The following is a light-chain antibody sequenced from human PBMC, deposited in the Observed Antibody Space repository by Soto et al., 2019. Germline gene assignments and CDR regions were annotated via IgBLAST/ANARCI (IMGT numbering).Light chain of an antibody. CDR2: GAS. CDR1: QSVTSN. Sequence: EIVLTQFPGTLSLSPGERATLSCRASQSVTSNSLAWYQQKPGQAPRLLIYGASTRATGIPARFSGTGSGTEFTLTISSLQSEDFAVYYCQQYNKWPWTFGQGTKVDIK. V-gene: IGKV3-15*01. CDR3: QQYNKWPWT. J-gene: IGKJ1*01.